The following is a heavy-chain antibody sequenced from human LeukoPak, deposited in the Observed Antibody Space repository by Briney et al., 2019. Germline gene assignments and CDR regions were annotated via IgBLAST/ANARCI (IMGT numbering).Heavy chain of an antibody. CDR3: ARVPAVMNWFDP. J-gene: IGHJ5*02. CDR2: INAGNGKT. D-gene: IGHD2-2*01. Sequence: GASVKVSCKASGYTFRNYAMHWVRQAPGQRLEWMGWINAGNGKTKHSQKFQGRVTITRDTSASTAYMELSSLRYEDTAVYYCARVPAVMNWFDPWGQGTLVTVSS. CDR1: GYTFRNYA. V-gene: IGHV1-3*01.